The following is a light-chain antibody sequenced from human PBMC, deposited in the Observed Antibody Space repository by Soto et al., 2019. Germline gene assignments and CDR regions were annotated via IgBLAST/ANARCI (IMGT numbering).Light chain of an antibody. CDR1: QDVGRH. CDR3: QQYNNWPSWT. CDR2: GAS. J-gene: IGKJ1*01. Sequence: EIVMTQSPATLSVSPGERATLSCRAAQDVGRHLAWYQQKPGQAPRLLIYGASTRATGIPARFSGSGSGTEFTLTISSLQSEDFAVYYCQQYNNWPSWTFGQGTKVDIK. V-gene: IGKV3-15*01.